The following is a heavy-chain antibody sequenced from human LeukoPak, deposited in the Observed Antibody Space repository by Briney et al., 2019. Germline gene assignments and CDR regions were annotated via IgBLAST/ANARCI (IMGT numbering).Heavy chain of an antibody. Sequence: GGSLRLSCAASAFIFSDYYMSWIRQAPGKGLEWVSYISSSGSFIYYADSVKGRFTISRDNAKNSLYLQMNSLRAEDTAVYYCAREPYYHDSSGYVSDYWGQGTLVTVSS. V-gene: IGHV3-11*01. CDR3: AREPYYHDSSGYVSDY. CDR2: ISSSGSFI. D-gene: IGHD3-22*01. CDR1: AFIFSDYY. J-gene: IGHJ4*02.